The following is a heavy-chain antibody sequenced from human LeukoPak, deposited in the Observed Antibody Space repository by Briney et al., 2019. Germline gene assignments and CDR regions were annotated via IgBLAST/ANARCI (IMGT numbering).Heavy chain of an antibody. Sequence: SETLSLTCTVSGGSISSGSYYWSWIRQTAGKGLEWIGRIYTSGSTNYNPSLKSRVTISLDTSKNQFSLKLSSVTAADTAVYYCARGNHYYDSSGDSNWFDPWGQGTLVTVSS. CDR1: GGSISSGSYY. J-gene: IGHJ5*02. D-gene: IGHD3-22*01. CDR3: ARGNHYYDSSGDSNWFDP. V-gene: IGHV4-61*02. CDR2: IYTSGST.